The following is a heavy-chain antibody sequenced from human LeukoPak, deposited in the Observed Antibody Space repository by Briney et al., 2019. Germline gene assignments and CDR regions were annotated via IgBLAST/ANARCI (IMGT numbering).Heavy chain of an antibody. CDR3: ARVSSGVYFDY. CDR2: MFPNNGNT. Sequence: ASVKVSCKTSGYTFTDNYLHWVRQVPGQGLEWMGWMFPNNGNTYYAQKFQGRVTMTRDTSINTAYLDLSGLKSDDTAVYYCARVSSGVYFDYWGQGTLVTVSS. D-gene: IGHD2-15*01. V-gene: IGHV1-2*02. J-gene: IGHJ4*02. CDR1: GYTFTDNY.